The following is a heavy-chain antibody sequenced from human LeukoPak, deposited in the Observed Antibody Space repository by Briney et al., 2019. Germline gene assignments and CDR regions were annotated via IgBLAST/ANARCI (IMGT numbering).Heavy chain of an antibody. CDR1: GGSITSSSYY. CDR3: ARAVRGLQNNDY. J-gene: IGHJ4*02. D-gene: IGHD3-10*01. V-gene: IGHV4-39*01. CDR2: IYYSGST. Sequence: SETLSLTCTVSGGSITSSSYYWGWIRQPPGKGLEWIGSIYYSGSTYYNPSLKSRVTISVDTPKNQFSLKLSSVTAADTAVYYCARAVRGLQNNDYWGQGTLVTVSS.